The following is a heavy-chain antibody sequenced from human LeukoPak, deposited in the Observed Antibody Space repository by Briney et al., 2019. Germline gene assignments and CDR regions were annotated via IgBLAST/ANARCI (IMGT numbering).Heavy chain of an antibody. Sequence: GGSLRLSCAASGFTVSSNYMSWVRQAPGKGLEWVSVIYSGISTYYADSMKGRFTISRDNSKNTLYLQMNSLRAEDTAVYYCARYDSSGYNFDYWGQGTLVTVSP. D-gene: IGHD3-22*01. J-gene: IGHJ4*02. CDR3: ARYDSSGYNFDY. CDR1: GFTVSSNY. V-gene: IGHV3-53*01. CDR2: IYSGIST.